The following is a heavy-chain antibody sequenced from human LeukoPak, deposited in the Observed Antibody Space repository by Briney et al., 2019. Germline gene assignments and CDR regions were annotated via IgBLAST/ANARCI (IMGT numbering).Heavy chain of an antibody. D-gene: IGHD3-22*01. CDR2: ISAYNGNT. V-gene: IGHV1-18*01. CDR3: ARNTYHYDSRGYFYFDY. J-gene: IGHJ4*02. CDR1: GYTFASYG. Sequence: GASVKVSCKASGYTFASYGISWVRQAPGQGLEWMGWISAYNGNTNYAQRLQGRVTMTTDTSTSTAYMELGSLGADDTAVYYCARNTYHYDSRGYFYFDYWGQGTLVTVSS.